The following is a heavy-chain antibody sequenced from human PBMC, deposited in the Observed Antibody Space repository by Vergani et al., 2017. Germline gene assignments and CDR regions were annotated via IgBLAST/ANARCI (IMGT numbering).Heavy chain of an antibody. CDR1: GGSISSYY. CDR3: ARGIAVAATGAFEI. Sequence: QVQLQESGPGLVKPSETLSLTCTVSGGSISSYYWSWIRQPPGKGLEWIGYIYYRGSTNYNPSLTIRVTISVDTSKNQFSLKLSAVTAADTAVYYWARGIAVAATGAFEIWGQGTMVTVSS. D-gene: IGHD6-19*01. V-gene: IGHV4-59*01. J-gene: IGHJ3*02. CDR2: IYYRGST.